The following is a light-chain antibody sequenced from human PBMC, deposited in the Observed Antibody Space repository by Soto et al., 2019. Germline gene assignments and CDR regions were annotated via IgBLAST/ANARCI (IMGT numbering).Light chain of an antibody. CDR2: DVN. CDR1: TSDVGGYNH. V-gene: IGLV2-11*01. J-gene: IGLJ3*02. Sequence: QSVLTQPRSVSGSPGQSVAISCTGTTSDVGGYNHVSWYQHHPGKAPKLMIYDVNKRPSGVPDRFSGSKSGNTASLTISGLQAEDEADYYCCSYAGTYTRVFGGGTKVTVL. CDR3: CSYAGTYTRV.